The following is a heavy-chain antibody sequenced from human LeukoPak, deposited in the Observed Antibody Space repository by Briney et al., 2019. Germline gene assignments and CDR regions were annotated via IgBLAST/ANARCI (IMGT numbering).Heavy chain of an antibody. J-gene: IGHJ6*03. D-gene: IGHD3-10*01. CDR2: MNPNSGNT. V-gene: IGHV1-8*01. CDR1: GYTFTSYD. Sequence: GASVKVSCKASGYTFTSYDTNWVRQATGQGLEWRGWMNPNSGNTGYAQKFQGRVTMTRNTYISKAYMELSNLRSEDTAVYYCARGPYGSGRYPMDVWGKGTTVTVSS. CDR3: ARGPYGSGRYPMDV.